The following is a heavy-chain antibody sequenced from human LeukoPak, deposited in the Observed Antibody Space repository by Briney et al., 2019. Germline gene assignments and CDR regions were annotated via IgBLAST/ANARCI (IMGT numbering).Heavy chain of an antibody. D-gene: IGHD3-9*01. CDR2: ITGSGRIT. CDR1: GFTFSNYA. J-gene: IGHJ4*02. Sequence: GGSLRLSCVASGFTFSNYAMSWVRQAPGKGLEWVSAITGSGRITYYADSVKCRFTISRDNSKNTLYLQMNSLRAEDTAVYYCAKWGDYDVLTGYYDPDYWGQGTLVTVSS. CDR3: AKWGDYDVLTGYYDPDY. V-gene: IGHV3-23*01.